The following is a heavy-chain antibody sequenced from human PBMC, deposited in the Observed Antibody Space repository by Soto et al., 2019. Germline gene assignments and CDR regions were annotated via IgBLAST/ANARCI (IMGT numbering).Heavy chain of an antibody. V-gene: IGHV1-69*02. CDR2: IIPILGIA. D-gene: IGHD6-6*01. CDR1: GGTFSSYT. J-gene: IGHJ4*02. Sequence: EASVKVSCKASGGTFSSYTISWVRQAPGQGLEWMGRIIPILGIANYAQKFQGRVTITADKSTSTAYMELSSLRSEDTAVYYCASVFEYSSSGMAYYFDYWGQGTLVTVSS. CDR3: ASVFEYSSSGMAYYFDY.